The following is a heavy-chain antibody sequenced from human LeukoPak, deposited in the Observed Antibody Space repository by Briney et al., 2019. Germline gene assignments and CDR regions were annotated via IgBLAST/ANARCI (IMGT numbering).Heavy chain of an antibody. CDR3: ARDFELSH. D-gene: IGHD3-16*02. V-gene: IGHV3-33*01. CDR1: GFTLSSYG. J-gene: IGHJ4*02. CDR2: IWYDGSSK. Sequence: PGGSLRLSCAASGFTLSSYGMHWVRQAPGKGLEWVALIWYDGSSKHYADSVRGRFTISRDNSKNTLYLQMNSLRAEDTAVYYCARDFELSHWGQGTLVTVSP.